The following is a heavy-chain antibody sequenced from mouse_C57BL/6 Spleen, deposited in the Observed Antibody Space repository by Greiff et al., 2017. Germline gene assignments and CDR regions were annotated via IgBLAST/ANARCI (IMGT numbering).Heavy chain of an antibody. CDR2: ISSGGSYT. J-gene: IGHJ2*01. Sequence: DVKLVESGGDLVKPGGSLKLSCAASGFTFSSYGMSWVRQTPDKRLEWVATISSGGSYTYYPDSVKGRFTISRDNATNTLYLQMSSLKSEDTAMYYCARHGTIVATSYYFDYWGQGTTLTVSS. D-gene: IGHD2-5*01. CDR3: ARHGTIVATSYYFDY. V-gene: IGHV5-6*02. CDR1: GFTFSSYG.